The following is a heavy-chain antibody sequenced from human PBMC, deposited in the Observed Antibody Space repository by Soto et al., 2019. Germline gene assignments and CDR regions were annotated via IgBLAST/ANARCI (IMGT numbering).Heavy chain of an antibody. Sequence: QVQVVESGGGVVQPGRSLRLSCAASGFSLSIYNMHWVRQAPGNGLEWVAVISKDGSNKYYADSVKCRFTISRENSKNKLYLEMNSLRAEETAMYYCARGPDYPLLLVFDYWGQGTLVTVSS. J-gene: IGHJ4*02. CDR3: ARGPDYPLLLVFDY. D-gene: IGHD2-2*01. CDR2: ISKDGSNK. V-gene: IGHV3-30-3*01. CDR1: GFSLSIYN.